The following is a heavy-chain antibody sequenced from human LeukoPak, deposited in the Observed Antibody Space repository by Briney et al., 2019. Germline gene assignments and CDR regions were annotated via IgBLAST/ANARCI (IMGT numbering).Heavy chain of an antibody. J-gene: IGHJ4*02. D-gene: IGHD6-19*01. Sequence: ASVKVSCKASGYTFTTYGISWVRQAPGQGLEWMGWSSPYNGNTNYAQKLRGRVTMTTDTPTSTAYMELRSLRSDDTAVYYCARGGTSGWRTPNDDYWGQGTLVTVSS. V-gene: IGHV1-18*01. CDR2: SSPYNGNT. CDR1: GYTFTTYG. CDR3: ARGGTSGWRTPNDDY.